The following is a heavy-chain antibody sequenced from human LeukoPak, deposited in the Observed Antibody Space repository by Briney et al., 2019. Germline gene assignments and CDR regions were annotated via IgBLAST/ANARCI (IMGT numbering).Heavy chain of an antibody. CDR2: INQDGGQK. J-gene: IGHJ4*02. D-gene: IGHD6-13*01. Sequence: GGSLRLSCAASGFTFSSYWMRWVRQAPGKGLEWVANINQDGGQKNYMDSVKGRFTVSRDNAGNSLYLQMNSLRAEDTAVYYCARVETYSSSWTGGFDYWGQGTLVTVSP. CDR1: GFTFSSYW. V-gene: IGHV3-7*01. CDR3: ARVETYSSSWTGGFDY.